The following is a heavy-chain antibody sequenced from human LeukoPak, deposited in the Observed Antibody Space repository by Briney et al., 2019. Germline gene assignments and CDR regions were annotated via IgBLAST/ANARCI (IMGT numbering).Heavy chain of an antibody. CDR1: GFTFSSYG. D-gene: IGHD6-19*01. V-gene: IGHV3-30*02. Sequence: GGSLRLSCAASGFTFSSYGMHWVRQAPGKGLEWVAFIRYDGSNKYYADSVKGRFTISRDNSKNTLYLQMGSLRAEDMAVYYCARSWQWHGPFDYGGQGTLVTVSS. CDR2: IRYDGSNK. CDR3: ARSWQWHGPFDY. J-gene: IGHJ4*02.